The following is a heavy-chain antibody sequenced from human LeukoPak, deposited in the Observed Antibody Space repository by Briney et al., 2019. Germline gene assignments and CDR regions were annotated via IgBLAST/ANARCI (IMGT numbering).Heavy chain of an antibody. CDR3: AREEIDYGDYAEYY. V-gene: IGHV1-18*01. CDR1: GYTFTSYG. Sequence: ASVKASCKASGYTFTSYGISWVRQAPGQGLEWMGWISAYNGNTNYAQKLQGRVTMTTDTSTSTAYMELRSLRSDDTAVYYCAREEIDYGDYAEYYWGQGTLVTVSS. J-gene: IGHJ4*02. D-gene: IGHD4-17*01. CDR2: ISAYNGNT.